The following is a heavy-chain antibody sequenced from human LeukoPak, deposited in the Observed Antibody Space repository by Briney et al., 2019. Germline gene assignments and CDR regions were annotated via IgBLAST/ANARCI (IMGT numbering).Heavy chain of an antibody. J-gene: IGHJ6*01. CDR3: SEIGITIVGGV. CDR2: ISSSGSTI. D-gene: IGHD3-10*02. V-gene: IGHV3-48*03. CDR1: GFTFSSYE. Sequence: GGSLRLSCAASGFTFSSYEMNWVRQAPGKGLEWVSYISSSGSTIYYADSVKGRFTISRDNAKNSLYLQMNSLRAEYTAVYYCSEIGITIVGGVWGKGDTVTISS.